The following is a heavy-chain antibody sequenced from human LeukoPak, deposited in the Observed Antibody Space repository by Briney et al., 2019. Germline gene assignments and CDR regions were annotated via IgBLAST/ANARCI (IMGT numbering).Heavy chain of an antibody. V-gene: IGHV3-11*01. J-gene: IGHJ4*02. CDR3: AKVVDIVVVPAASRFDY. CDR1: GFTFSDYY. CDR2: ISSSGSTI. D-gene: IGHD2-2*03. Sequence: GGSLRLSCAASGFTFSDYYMSWIRQAPGKGLEWVSYISSSGSTIYYADSVKGRFTISRDNAKNSLYLQMNSLRAEDTAVYYCAKVVDIVVVPAASRFDYWGQGTLVTVSS.